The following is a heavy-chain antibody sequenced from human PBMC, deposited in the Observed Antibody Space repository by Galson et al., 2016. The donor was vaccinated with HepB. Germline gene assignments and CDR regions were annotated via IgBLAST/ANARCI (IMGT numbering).Heavy chain of an antibody. CDR3: VSLRGFADYYYYGMGV. J-gene: IGHJ6*02. V-gene: IGHV4-34*01. CDR2: ISHTGST. D-gene: IGHD3-3*01. Sequence: SETLSLTCAVNGVSLSDYYWSWIRQSPGRGLEWIGEISHTGSTNYNPSLKSRVTISVDTSMNHFSLTLRSLTAADTAVYYCVSLRGFADYYYYGMGVWGQGTMVIVSS. CDR1: GVSLSDYY.